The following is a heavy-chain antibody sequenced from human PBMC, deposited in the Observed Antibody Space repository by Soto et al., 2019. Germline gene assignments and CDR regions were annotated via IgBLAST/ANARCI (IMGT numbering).Heavy chain of an antibody. V-gene: IGHV3-30*18. J-gene: IGHJ4*02. CDR2: ISYDGSNK. CDR3: AKDPSSGWPH. D-gene: IGHD6-19*01. CDR1: GFTFSSYG. Sequence: QPGGSLRLSCAASGFTFSSYGMHWVRQAPGKGLEWVAVISYDGSNKYYADSVKGRFTISRDNSKNTLYLQMNSLRAEDTAVYYCAKDPSSGWPHWGQGTLVTVSS.